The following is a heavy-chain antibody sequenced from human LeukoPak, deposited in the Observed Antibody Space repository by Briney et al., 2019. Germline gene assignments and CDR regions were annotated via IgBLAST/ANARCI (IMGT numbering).Heavy chain of an antibody. D-gene: IGHD3-9*01. CDR2: IKQDGSVE. J-gene: IGHJ4*02. Sequence: ETLSLTCTVSGGSISSYCWSWVRQAPGKGLEWVANIKQDGSVEYYVDSVKGRFTISRDNGKNSLYLQVNSLRAEDTAVYYCARDGYDILTGYSHFDYWGQGTLVTVSS. V-gene: IGHV3-7*01. CDR1: GGSISSYC. CDR3: ARDGYDILTGYSHFDY.